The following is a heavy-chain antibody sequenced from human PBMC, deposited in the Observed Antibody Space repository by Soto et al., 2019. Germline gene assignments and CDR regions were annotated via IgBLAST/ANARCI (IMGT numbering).Heavy chain of an antibody. CDR2: IGTAGDT. V-gene: IGHV3-13*01. J-gene: IGHJ6*02. CDR3: ARGHDYSYGMDV. Sequence: PGGSLRLSCAASGFTFSSYDMHWVRQATGKGLEWVSAIGTAGDTYYPGSVKGRFNISRENTKNSLYLQMNSLRAGDTAVYYCARGHDYSYGMDVWGQGTTVTVSS. CDR1: GFTFSSYD.